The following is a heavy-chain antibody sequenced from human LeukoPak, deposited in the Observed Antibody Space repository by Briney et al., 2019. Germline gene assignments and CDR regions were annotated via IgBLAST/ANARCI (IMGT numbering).Heavy chain of an antibody. CDR1: GYIFTSYY. Sequence: ASVKVSCKASGYIFTSYYMHWVRQAPGKGLNGMEIINPTGGSTSYAQKFQGRVTMTRDTSTSTVYMELSSLRSEDTAVYYCARDSAYCGGDCYFDIWGQGTMVTVSS. D-gene: IGHD2-21*02. CDR2: INPTGGST. J-gene: IGHJ3*02. V-gene: IGHV1-46*01. CDR3: ARDSAYCGGDCYFDI.